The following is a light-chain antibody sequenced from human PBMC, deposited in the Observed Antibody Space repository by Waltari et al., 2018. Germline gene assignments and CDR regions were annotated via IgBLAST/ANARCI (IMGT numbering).Light chain of an antibody. CDR1: SSDVGFYNL. CDR3: CSYAGRNIWV. V-gene: IGLV2-23*02. J-gene: IGLJ3*02. CDR2: EVI. Sequence: QSALTQPASVSGSPGQSITISCTGTSSDVGFYNLVSWYQQHPDKAPKLVVYEVIERPSGVSNRFPGSKSGNTASLTISGLQAEDEADYYCCSYAGRNIWVFGGGTKLTVL.